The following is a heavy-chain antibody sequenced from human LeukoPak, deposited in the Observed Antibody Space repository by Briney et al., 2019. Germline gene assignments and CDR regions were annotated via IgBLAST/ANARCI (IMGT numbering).Heavy chain of an antibody. CDR1: GGSISSSSYY. J-gene: IGHJ4*02. V-gene: IGHV4-39*01. D-gene: IGHD1-26*01. CDR2: IYYSGST. CDR3: ARRLKVGATDH. Sequence: ASETLSLTCTVSGGSISSSSYYWGWIRQPPGKGLEWIGSIYYSGSTYYNPSLKSRVTISVDTSKNQFSLKLSSVTAADTAVYYCARRLKVGATDHWGQGTLVTVSS.